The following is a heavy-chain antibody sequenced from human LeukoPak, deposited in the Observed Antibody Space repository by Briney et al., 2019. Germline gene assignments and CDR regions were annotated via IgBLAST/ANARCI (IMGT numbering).Heavy chain of an antibody. Sequence: GGSLRLSCAASGFTFSSYSMNWVRQAPGKGLEWVSYISSSSSTIYYADSVKGRFTISRDNAKNSLYLQMNSLRAEDTAVYYCARDTYPDYYYYYMDVWGKGTTVTVSS. CDR3: ARDTYPDYYYYYMDV. CDR1: GFTFSSYS. J-gene: IGHJ6*03. V-gene: IGHV3-48*01. CDR2: ISSSSSTI.